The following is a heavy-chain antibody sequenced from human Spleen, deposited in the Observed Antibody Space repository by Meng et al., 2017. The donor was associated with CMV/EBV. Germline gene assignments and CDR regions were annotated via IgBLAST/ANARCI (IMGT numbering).Heavy chain of an antibody. V-gene: IGHV3-30*09. Sequence: GGSLRLSCAASGFTFNGYAVHWVRQAPGKGLEWVAVISYDGGNEHYADSVEGRFVISRDNSKNSLYLQMNSLRAEDTALYYCAKDTRYYYYYGMDVWGQGTTVTVSS. CDR1: GFTFNGYA. CDR3: AKDTRYYYYYGMDV. J-gene: IGHJ6*02. CDR2: ISYDGGNE.